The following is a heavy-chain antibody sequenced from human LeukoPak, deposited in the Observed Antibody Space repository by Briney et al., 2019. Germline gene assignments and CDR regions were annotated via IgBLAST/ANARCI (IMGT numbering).Heavy chain of an antibody. Sequence: ASVKVSCKASGYTFTGYYMHWVRQAPGQGLEWMGWINPNSGGTNYAQKFQGRVTMTRDTSISTAYMELSRLRSDDTAVYYCARARMVRGVIQEIDYWGQGTLVTVSS. D-gene: IGHD3-10*01. V-gene: IGHV1-2*02. CDR2: INPNSGGT. CDR3: ARARMVRGVIQEIDY. CDR1: GYTFTGYY. J-gene: IGHJ4*02.